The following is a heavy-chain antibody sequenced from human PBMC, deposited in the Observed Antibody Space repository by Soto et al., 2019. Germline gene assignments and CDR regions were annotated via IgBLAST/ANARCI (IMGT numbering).Heavy chain of an antibody. CDR1: IGSFSGYY. D-gene: IGHD6-13*01. Sequence: QVQLQQWGAGLLKPSETLSLTCAVYIGSFSGYYWSWIRQPPGKGLEWIGCIHYSGSTYYNPSLRSRVTSSVDTSKNQFSLKVSSVTAADTAVYYCARRLFSSTWPSYFDYWGQGTLVTVSS. V-gene: IGHV4-34*02. CDR2: IHYSGST. CDR3: ARRLFSSTWPSYFDY. J-gene: IGHJ4*02.